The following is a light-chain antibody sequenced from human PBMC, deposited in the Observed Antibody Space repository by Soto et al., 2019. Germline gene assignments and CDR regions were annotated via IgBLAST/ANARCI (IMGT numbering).Light chain of an antibody. Sequence: EIVMTQSPATLSVSPGERAILSCRAGQSISINLAWYQQKPGQAPRLLIYAASNRATGVPARFSGSWSGTEFTLTISSLQSEDFAVYYCQQYNNWITFGQGTRLEI. CDR3: QQYNNWIT. CDR2: AAS. J-gene: IGKJ5*01. V-gene: IGKV3-15*01. CDR1: QSISIN.